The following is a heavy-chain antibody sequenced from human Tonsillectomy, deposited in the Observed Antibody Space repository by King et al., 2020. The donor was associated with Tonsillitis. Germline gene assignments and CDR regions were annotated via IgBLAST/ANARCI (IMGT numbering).Heavy chain of an antibody. Sequence: VKLVESGGGLVQPGGSLRLSCVASGFTVSSNYMSWVRQAPGKGLEFVSVIYSGGITYYADSVKGRFTISRHNSKNTLYLQMNSLRAEDTAVYYCARAQYPCGDYDGFDYWGQGTLVTVSS. CDR1: GFTVSSNY. CDR3: ARAQYPCGDYDGFDY. V-gene: IGHV3-53*04. J-gene: IGHJ4*02. CDR2: IYSGGIT. D-gene: IGHD4-17*01.